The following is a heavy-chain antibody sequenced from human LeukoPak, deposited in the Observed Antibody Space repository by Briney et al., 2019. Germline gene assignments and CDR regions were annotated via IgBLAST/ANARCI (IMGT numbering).Heavy chain of an antibody. CDR1: GFTFSNYA. CDR2: IIGSGDST. D-gene: IGHD2-21*02. V-gene: IGHV3-23*01. J-gene: IGHJ4*02. Sequence: GGSLRLSCAASGFTFSNYAMSWVRQAPGKGLEWVSAIIGSGDSTYYADSVKGRFTISRDNSKNTLYLQMNSLRAEDTAVYFCAKDHPPYGGGDCYSGYWGQGTLVTVSS. CDR3: AKDHPPYGGGDCYSGY.